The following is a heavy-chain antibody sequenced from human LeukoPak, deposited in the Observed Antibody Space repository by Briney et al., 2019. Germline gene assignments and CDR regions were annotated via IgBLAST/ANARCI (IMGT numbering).Heavy chain of an antibody. CDR2: ISAYNGNT. V-gene: IGHV1-18*01. CDR1: GYTFTSYG. J-gene: IGHJ5*02. CDR3: ARNGGDPGSQRWANWFDP. Sequence: ASVKVSCKASGYTFTSYGISWVRQAPGQGLEWMGWISAYNGNTNYAQKLQGRVTMTTDTSTSTAYMELRSLRSDDTAVYYCARNGGDPGSQRWANWFDPWGQGTLVTVSS. D-gene: IGHD2-21*01.